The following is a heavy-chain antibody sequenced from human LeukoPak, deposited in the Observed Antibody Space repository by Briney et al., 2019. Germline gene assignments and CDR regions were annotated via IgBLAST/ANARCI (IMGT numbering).Heavy chain of an antibody. D-gene: IGHD6-13*01. V-gene: IGHV4-59*01. CDR3: ARGSSSWYLTSYYYYGMDV. J-gene: IGHJ6*04. CDR1: GGSISSYY. CDR2: IYYSGST. Sequence: PSETLSLTCTVPGGSISSYYWSWIRQPPGKGLEWIGYIYYSGSTNYNPSLKSRVTISVDTSKNQFSLKLSSVTAADTAVYYCARGSSSWYLTSYYYYGMDVWDKGTTVTVSS.